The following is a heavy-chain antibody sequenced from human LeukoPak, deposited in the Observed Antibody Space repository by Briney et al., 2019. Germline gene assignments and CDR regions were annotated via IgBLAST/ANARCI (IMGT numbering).Heavy chain of an antibody. J-gene: IGHJ4*02. CDR2: ISYDGSNK. D-gene: IGHD6-13*01. Sequence: PGGSLRLSCAASGFTFSSYGMHWVRQAPGKGLEWVAVISYDGSNKYYADSVKGRFTISRDNSKNTLYLQMNSLRAEDTAVYYCARDSSSVYYFDYWGQGTLVTVSS. CDR1: GFTFSSYG. V-gene: IGHV3-30*03. CDR3: ARDSSSVYYFDY.